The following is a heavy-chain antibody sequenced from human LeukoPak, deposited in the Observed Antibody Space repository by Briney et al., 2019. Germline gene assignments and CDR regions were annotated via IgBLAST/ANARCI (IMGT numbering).Heavy chain of an antibody. V-gene: IGHV3-23*01. Sequence: PGGSLRLSCAASGFTFDDYGMSWVRQAPGKGLEWVSAISGSGGSTYYADSVKGRFTISRDNSKNTLYLQMNSLRAEDTAVYYCAKALISSWYEFDYWGQGTLVTVSS. CDR1: GFTFDDYG. CDR2: ISGSGGST. CDR3: AKALISSWYEFDY. J-gene: IGHJ4*02. D-gene: IGHD6-13*01.